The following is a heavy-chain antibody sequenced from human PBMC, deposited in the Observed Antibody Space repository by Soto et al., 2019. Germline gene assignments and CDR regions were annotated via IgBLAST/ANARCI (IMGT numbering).Heavy chain of an antibody. CDR1: GGTFSSYA. D-gene: IGHD4-17*01. CDR2: IIPIFGTA. Sequence: EASVKVSCKASGGTFSSYAISWVRQAPGQGLEWMGGIIPIFGTANYAQKFQGRVTITADESTSTAYMELSSLRSEDTAVYYCARRTGYGDFDYYYYYGMDVWGQGTTVTVSS. V-gene: IGHV1-69*13. CDR3: ARRTGYGDFDYYYYYGMDV. J-gene: IGHJ6*02.